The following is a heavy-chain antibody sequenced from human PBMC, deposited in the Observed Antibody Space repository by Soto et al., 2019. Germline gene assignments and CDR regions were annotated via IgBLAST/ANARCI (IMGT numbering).Heavy chain of an antibody. CDR3: AREHSSSWRFDY. CDR1: GYTFTSYY. CDR2: INPSGGYT. V-gene: IGHV1-46*01. Sequence: GASVKVSCKASGYTFTSYYMNWVRQAPGQGLEWLGIINPSGGYTGYAQKFQGRVTMTRNTSISTAYMELSSLRSEDTAVYYCAREHSSSWRFDYWGQGTLVTVSS. D-gene: IGHD6-13*01. J-gene: IGHJ4*02.